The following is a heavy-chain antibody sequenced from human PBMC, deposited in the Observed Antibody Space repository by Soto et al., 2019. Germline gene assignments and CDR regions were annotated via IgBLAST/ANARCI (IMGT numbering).Heavy chain of an antibody. V-gene: IGHV1-69*08. D-gene: IGHD2-15*01. CDR2: IIPILDIA. CDR3: AREDNAFDI. J-gene: IGHJ3*02. CDR1: GGTFSSYT. Sequence: QVQLVQSGAEVKKPGSSVKVSCKASGGTFSSYTISWVRQAPGQGLEWMGRIIPILDIAIYAQKLQGRVTITADKSTNTVYMELSSLRSEDTAVYYCAREDNAFDIWGQGTMVTVSS.